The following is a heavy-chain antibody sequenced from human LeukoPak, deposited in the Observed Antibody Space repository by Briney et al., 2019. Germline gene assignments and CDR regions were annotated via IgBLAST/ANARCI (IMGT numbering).Heavy chain of an antibody. Sequence: PGGSLRLSCAASGSTFSSYSMNWVRQAPGKGLEWVSSISSSSSYIYYADSVKGRFTISRDNAKNSLYLQMNSLRAEDTAVYYCARGASGIGGIRFDPWGQGTLVTVSS. CDR1: GSTFSSYS. CDR3: ARGASGIGGIRFDP. CDR2: ISSSSSYI. D-gene: IGHD3-10*01. V-gene: IGHV3-21*01. J-gene: IGHJ5*02.